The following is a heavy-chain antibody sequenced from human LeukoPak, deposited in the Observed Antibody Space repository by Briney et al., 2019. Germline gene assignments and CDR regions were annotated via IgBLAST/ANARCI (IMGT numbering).Heavy chain of an antibody. Sequence: SQTLSLTCAISGDSVSSNSAAWIWIRQSPSRGLEWLGSTYYRSKWYYDYAVSVRSPITINPYTSNNHFSLQLSSVTPEDTAVYYCARTSHGYNDYWGQGTLVTVSS. D-gene: IGHD5-18*01. CDR1: GDSVSSNSAA. J-gene: IGHJ4*02. CDR2: TYYRSKWYY. V-gene: IGHV6-1*01. CDR3: ARTSHGYNDY.